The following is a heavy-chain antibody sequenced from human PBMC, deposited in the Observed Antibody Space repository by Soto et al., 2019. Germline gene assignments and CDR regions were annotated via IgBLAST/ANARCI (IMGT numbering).Heavy chain of an antibody. J-gene: IGHJ3*02. V-gene: IGHV5-51*01. CDR3: ARRPMGYNFWNAHLDI. CDR2: IWPGGSDS. D-gene: IGHD3-3*01. Sequence: EVQLVQSGAQVKKPGESLKISCESSGYAFSNYWIAWVRQLPGEGLQWMGIIWPGGSDSRYSPSFQGRVTISADESVTTTYLHLSSLKASDTAMYYCARRPMGYNFWNAHLDIWGRGTMVVVSS. CDR1: GYAFSNYW.